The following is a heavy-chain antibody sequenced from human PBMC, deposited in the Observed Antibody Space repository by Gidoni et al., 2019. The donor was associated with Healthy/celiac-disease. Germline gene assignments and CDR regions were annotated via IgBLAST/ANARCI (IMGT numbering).Heavy chain of an antibody. J-gene: IGHJ4*02. D-gene: IGHD3-10*01. CDR3: ARLYYGSGGSPGDY. V-gene: IGHV4-31*03. Sequence: QVQLQESGPGLVKPSQTLSLTCPVPGGSISLGGYYWSWHRQHPGKGLEWIGYIYYSGSTYYNPSLKSRVTISVDTSKNQFSLKLSSVTAADTAVYYCARLYYGSGGSPGDYWGQGTLVTVSS. CDR1: GGSISLGGYY. CDR2: IYYSGST.